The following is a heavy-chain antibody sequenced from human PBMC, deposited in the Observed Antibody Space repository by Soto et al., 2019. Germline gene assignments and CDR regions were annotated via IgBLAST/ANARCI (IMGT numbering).Heavy chain of an antibody. J-gene: IGHJ3*02. V-gene: IGHV3-23*01. CDR1: GFAFSSYD. CDR3: AKEDDAWTNGHFDI. Sequence: GSLRLSCAASGFAFSSYDMSWVRQAPGKGLEWVSGISGSGGSAYYADSVKGRFTISRDNPKNTLYVQMNSLRSEDTAIYYCAKEDDAWTNGHFDIWGQGTLVTVSS. D-gene: IGHD2-8*01. CDR2: ISGSGGSA.